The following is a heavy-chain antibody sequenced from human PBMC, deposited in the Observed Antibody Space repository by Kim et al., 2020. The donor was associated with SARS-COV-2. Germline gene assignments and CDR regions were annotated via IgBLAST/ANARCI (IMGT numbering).Heavy chain of an antibody. CDR3: ARVGFWSGYRGDYGMDV. Sequence: GGSLRLSCAASGFTFSSYWMSWVRQAPGKGLEWVANIKQDGSEKYYVDSVKGRFTISRDNAKNSLYLQMNSLRAEDTAVYYCARVGFWSGYRGDYGMDVWGQGTTVTVSS. CDR2: IKQDGSEK. D-gene: IGHD3-3*01. V-gene: IGHV3-7*01. CDR1: GFTFSSYW. J-gene: IGHJ6*02.